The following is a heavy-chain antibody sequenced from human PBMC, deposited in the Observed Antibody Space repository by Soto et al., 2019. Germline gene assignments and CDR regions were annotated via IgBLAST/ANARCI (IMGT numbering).Heavy chain of an antibody. J-gene: IGHJ4*02. Sequence: ASVKVSCKASGYTFTSYAMHWVRQAPGQRLEWMGWINAGNGNTKYSQKFQGRVTITRDTSASTAYMELSSLRSEDTAVYYCAKSDTVPAAIAYWRQLTLVPVSA. CDR2: INAGNGNT. CDR3: AKSDTVPAAIAY. V-gene: IGHV1-3*01. D-gene: IGHD2-2*02. CDR1: GYTFTSYA.